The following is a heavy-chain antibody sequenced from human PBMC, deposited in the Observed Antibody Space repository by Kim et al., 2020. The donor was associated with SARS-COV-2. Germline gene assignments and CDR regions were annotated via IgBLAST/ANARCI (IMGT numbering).Heavy chain of an antibody. CDR1: GGTFSSYA. Sequence: SVKVSCKASGGTFSSYAISWVRQAPGQGLEWMGGIIPIFGTANYAQKFQGRVTITADESTSTAYMELSSLRSEDTAVYYCARWDGSGSYYGYWGQGTLVTVSS. CDR2: IIPIFGTA. CDR3: ARWDGSGSYYGY. D-gene: IGHD3-10*01. J-gene: IGHJ4*02. V-gene: IGHV1-69*13.